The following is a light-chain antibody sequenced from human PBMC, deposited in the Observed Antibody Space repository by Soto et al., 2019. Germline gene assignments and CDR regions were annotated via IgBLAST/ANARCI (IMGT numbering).Light chain of an antibody. CDR1: SSNIGAGYD. J-gene: IGLJ3*02. CDR2: GNN. CDR3: QSYDTSLSGVV. V-gene: IGLV1-40*01. Sequence: QSVLTQPPSVSGAPGLRVTISCTGSSSNIGAGYDVHWYQQLPGTAPKLLIHGNNNRPSGVPDRFSGSKSGTSASLAITGRQAEDEADYYCQSYDTSLSGVVFGGGTKLTVL.